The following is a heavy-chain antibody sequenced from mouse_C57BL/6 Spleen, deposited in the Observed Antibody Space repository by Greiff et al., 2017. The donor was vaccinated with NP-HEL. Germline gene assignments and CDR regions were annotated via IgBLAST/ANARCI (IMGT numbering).Heavy chain of an antibody. Sequence: VQLQQSGAELVMPGASVKLSCKASGYTFTSYWMHWVKQRPGQGLEWIGEIDPSDSYTNYNQKFKGKSTLTVDKSSSTAYMQLSSLTSEDSAVYYCARRNYYGSSRGFAYWGQGTLVTVSA. J-gene: IGHJ3*01. CDR3: ARRNYYGSSRGFAY. D-gene: IGHD1-1*01. CDR1: GYTFTSYW. V-gene: IGHV1-69*01. CDR2: IDPSDSYT.